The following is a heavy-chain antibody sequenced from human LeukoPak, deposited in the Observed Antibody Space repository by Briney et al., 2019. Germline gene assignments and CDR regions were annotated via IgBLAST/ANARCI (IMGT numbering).Heavy chain of an antibody. D-gene: IGHD1-26*01. CDR1: GFTFSNAW. V-gene: IGHV3-15*01. CDR3: TTFGVVGATRNYDY. CDR2: IKSKTDGGTT. Sequence: PGGSLRLSCAVSGFTFSNAWMSWVRQAPGKGLEWVGRIKSKTDGGTTDYAAPVKGRFTISRDDSKNTLYLQMNSLKTEDTAVYYCTTFGVVGATRNYDYWGQGTLVTVSS. J-gene: IGHJ4*02.